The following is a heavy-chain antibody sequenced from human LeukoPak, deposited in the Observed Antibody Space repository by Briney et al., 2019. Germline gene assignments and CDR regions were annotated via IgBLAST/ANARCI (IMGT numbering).Heavy chain of an antibody. CDR3: ASYTYYYDSSGYSQDAIDI. Sequence: SETLSLTCSVSGGSISSGGWIRQPPGKGLEWIGYIYHSGSTYYNPSLKSRVTISVDRSKNQFSLKLSSVTAADTAVYYCASYTYYYDSSGYSQDAIDIWGQGTMVTVSS. V-gene: IGHV4-30-2*01. D-gene: IGHD3-22*01. CDR1: GGSISSGG. CDR2: IYHSGST. J-gene: IGHJ3*02.